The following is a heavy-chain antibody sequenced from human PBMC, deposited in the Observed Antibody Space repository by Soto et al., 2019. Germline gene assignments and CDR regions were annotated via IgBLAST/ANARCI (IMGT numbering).Heavy chain of an antibody. J-gene: IGHJ4*02. CDR1: GGSISSYY. CDR3: ARELTTVTVFDY. Sequence: SETLSLTCTVSGGSISSYYWCWIRQPPGKGLEWIGYIYYSGSTNYNPSLKSRVTISVDTSKNQFSLKLSSVTAADTAVYYCARELTTVTVFDYWGQGTLVTVSS. D-gene: IGHD4-17*01. V-gene: IGHV4-59*01. CDR2: IYYSGST.